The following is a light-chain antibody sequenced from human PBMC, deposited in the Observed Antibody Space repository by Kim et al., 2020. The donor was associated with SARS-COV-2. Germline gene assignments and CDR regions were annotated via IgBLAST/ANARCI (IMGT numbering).Light chain of an antibody. Sequence: GQSLTLSCTGSTNDVGIYTLVSGYQQYPGKAPKLMIYEVTKRPSGVSNRFSGSKSGNTASLTISGLQAEDEADYYCCSYVGNDIYVYGTGTKVTVL. CDR1: TNDVGIYTL. V-gene: IGLV2-23*02. J-gene: IGLJ1*01. CDR3: CSYVGNDIYV. CDR2: EVT.